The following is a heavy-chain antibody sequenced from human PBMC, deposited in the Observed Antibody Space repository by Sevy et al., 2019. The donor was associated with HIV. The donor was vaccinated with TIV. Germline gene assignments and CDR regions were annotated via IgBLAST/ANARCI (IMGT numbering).Heavy chain of an antibody. V-gene: IGHV4-38-2*02. CDR3: ARDSSNHYDSGSHYKTNVAGSAWFDP. CDR2: VHHGGST. Sequence: SETLSLTCTVSGYSINRNTYWGWIRQPPGKGLEWLGSVHHGGSTYYNPSLKSRVTISTDTSKNQFSLRLNSVTAADVAVYFCARDSSNHYDSGSHYKTNVAGSAWFDPWGQGTLVTVSS. J-gene: IGHJ5*02. CDR1: GYSINRNTY. D-gene: IGHD3-10*01.